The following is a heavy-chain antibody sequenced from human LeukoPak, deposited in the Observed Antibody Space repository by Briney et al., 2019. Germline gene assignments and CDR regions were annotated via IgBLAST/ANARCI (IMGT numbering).Heavy chain of an antibody. CDR2: MNPNNGGT. J-gene: IGHJ4*02. CDR3: ARGYGYFFDY. CDR1: GYTFTGDY. V-gene: IGHV1-2*06. D-gene: IGHD5-24*01. Sequence: SVKVSCRASGYTFTGDYEHWVRQAPGQGLEWMGRMNPNNGGTDFAQRFQGRVTMTRDTCITTAYLEVNSLRSDDTAVYYCARGYGYFFDYWGQGTPVTVSS.